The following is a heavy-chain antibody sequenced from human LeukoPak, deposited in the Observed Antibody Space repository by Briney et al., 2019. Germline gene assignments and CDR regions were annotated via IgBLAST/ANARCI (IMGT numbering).Heavy chain of an antibody. CDR1: GGSISSGGYY. J-gene: IGHJ3*02. Sequence: PSRTLSLTCTVSGGSISSGGYYWSWLRQHPGKGLEWIGYIYYSGSTYYNPSLKSRVTISVDTSKNQFSLKLSSVTAADTAVYYCATTTVTTLYAFDIWGQGTMVTVSS. D-gene: IGHD4-17*01. CDR3: ATTTVTTLYAFDI. V-gene: IGHV4-31*03. CDR2: IYYSGST.